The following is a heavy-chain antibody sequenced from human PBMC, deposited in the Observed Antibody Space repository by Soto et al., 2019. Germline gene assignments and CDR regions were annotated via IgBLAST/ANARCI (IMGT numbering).Heavy chain of an antibody. J-gene: IGHJ5*02. CDR1: GGSISSYY. CDR2: IYYSGST. CDR3: ARGLIVGASSWFDT. V-gene: IGHV4-59*01. Sequence: SESLSLTFTVSGGSISSYYCSWMRQPPGKGLEWIGYIYYSGSTNYNPSLKSRVTISVDTSKNQFSLKLSSVTAADTAVYYCARGLIVGASSWFDTWGQGTLVTVSS. D-gene: IGHD1-26*01.